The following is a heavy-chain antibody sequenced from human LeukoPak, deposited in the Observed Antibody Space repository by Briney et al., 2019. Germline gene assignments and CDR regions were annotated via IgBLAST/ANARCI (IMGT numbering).Heavy chain of an antibody. CDR1: GFTFSSYA. Sequence: GGSLRLSCAASGFTFSSYAMSWVRQAPGKGLKWVSAISGSGGSTYYADSVKGRFTISRDNSKNTLYLQMNSLRAEDTAVYYCAKDTSGTTSGDYWGQGTLVTVSS. D-gene: IGHD1-7*01. CDR2: ISGSGGST. CDR3: AKDTSGTTSGDY. V-gene: IGHV3-23*01. J-gene: IGHJ4*02.